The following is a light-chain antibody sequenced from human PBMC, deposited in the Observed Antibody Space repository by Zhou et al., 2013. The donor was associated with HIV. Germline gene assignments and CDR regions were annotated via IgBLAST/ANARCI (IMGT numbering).Light chain of an antibody. CDR1: QGISTY. CDR2: AAS. Sequence: DIQMTQSPSSLSASVGDRVTITCRASQGISTYLAWYQQKPGQVPNLLIYAASTLQSGVSSRFSGSGSGTEFTLTISRLQPEDVADYYCQEYKSSPITFGQGTRL. J-gene: IGKJ5*01. V-gene: IGKV1-27*01. CDR3: QEYKSSPIT.